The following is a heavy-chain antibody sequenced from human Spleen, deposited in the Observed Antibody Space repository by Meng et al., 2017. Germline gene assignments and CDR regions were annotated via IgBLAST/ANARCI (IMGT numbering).Heavy chain of an antibody. V-gene: IGHV4-4*02. D-gene: IGHD3-22*01. CDR1: GDSITNHNW. J-gene: IGHJ4*02. Sequence: QVQLRESGPALVKPSETLSLTCAVSGDSITNHNWWAWVRQPPGKGLEWIGEIPHRGSSAYNPSLKSRVSMSIDKSKNQFSLKLTSVTAADTAVYHCARTYYYARSGYYFDYWGQGTLVTVSS. CDR2: IPHRGSS. CDR3: ARTYYYARSGYYFDY.